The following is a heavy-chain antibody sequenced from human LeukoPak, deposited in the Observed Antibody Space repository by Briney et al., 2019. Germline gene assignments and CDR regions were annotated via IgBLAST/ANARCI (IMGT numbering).Heavy chain of an antibody. CDR3: ARDGDTAMVPGSFDY. CDR1: GFIFSSYA. Sequence: GGSLRLSCAASGFIFSSYAMHWVRQAPGKGLEYVSAISSNGGSTYYANSVKGRFTISRDNSKNTLYLQMGSLRAEDMAVYYCARDGDTAMVPGSFDYWGQGTLVTVSS. V-gene: IGHV3-64*01. CDR2: ISSNGGST. D-gene: IGHD5-18*01. J-gene: IGHJ4*02.